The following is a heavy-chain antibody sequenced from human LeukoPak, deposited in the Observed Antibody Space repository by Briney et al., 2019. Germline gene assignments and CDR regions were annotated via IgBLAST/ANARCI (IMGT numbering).Heavy chain of an antibody. CDR1: GFTFSDYY. CDR2: ISSASSTK. Sequence: GGSLRLSCAASGFTFSDYYMNWIRQAPGRGLEWVSYISSASSTKYYADSVKGRFTISRDNAKNSLYLQVNSLRAEDTAVYYCAREIRGYSYFDQWGQGTLVTVSS. CDR3: AREIRGYSYFDQ. D-gene: IGHD1-26*01. J-gene: IGHJ4*02. V-gene: IGHV3-11*01.